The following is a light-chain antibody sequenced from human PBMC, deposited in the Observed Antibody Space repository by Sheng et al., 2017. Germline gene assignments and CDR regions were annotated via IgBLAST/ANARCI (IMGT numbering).Light chain of an antibody. Sequence: QSVLTQPPSVSAAPGQKVTISCSGTRSNIGNNYLSWYQHLPGTAPKLLIYDNQKRPSGIPDRFSGSKSGTSATLGITGLQTGDEADYYCGTWDDSLSVWVFGGGTKLTVL. CDR2: DNQ. J-gene: IGLJ3*02. CDR3: GTWDDSLSVWV. CDR1: RSNIGNNY. V-gene: IGLV1-51*01.